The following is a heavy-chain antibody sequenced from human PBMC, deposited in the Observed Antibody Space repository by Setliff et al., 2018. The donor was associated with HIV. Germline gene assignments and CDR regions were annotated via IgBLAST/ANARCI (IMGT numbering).Heavy chain of an antibody. J-gene: IGHJ4*02. CDR1: GYTFTSYD. Sequence: GASVKVSCKASGYTFTSYDINWVRQATGQGLEWMGWMNPNSGNTGYAQKFQGRVTMTRNTSISTAYMELSSLRSEDTAVYYCARGYYLQRYCSGGSCYAPLGYWGQGTLVTVPQ. V-gene: IGHV1-8*02. CDR3: ARGYYLQRYCSGGSCYAPLGY. CDR2: MNPNSGNT. D-gene: IGHD2-15*01.